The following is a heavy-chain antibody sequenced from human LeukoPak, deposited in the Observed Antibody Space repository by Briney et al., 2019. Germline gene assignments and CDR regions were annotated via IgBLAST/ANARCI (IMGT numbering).Heavy chain of an antibody. CDR3: ARVRRAGTMDV. CDR1: GRSMRSYY. Sequence: SESLSLTCTVSGRSMRSYYWSWIRQPAGKGLEWVGRIYTSGSTYYNPSLESRITMSIDTSKNQFSLKLMSLNAADTAVYYCARVRRAGTMDVWGQGTTVIVSS. J-gene: IGHJ6*02. CDR2: IYTSGST. V-gene: IGHV4-4*07. D-gene: IGHD1-26*01.